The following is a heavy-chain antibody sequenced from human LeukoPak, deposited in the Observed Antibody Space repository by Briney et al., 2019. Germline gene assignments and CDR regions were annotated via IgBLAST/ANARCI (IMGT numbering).Heavy chain of an antibody. Sequence: SETLSLTCTVSGYSISSSYYWGWIRQPPGKGLEWIGSIYYSGSTNYNPSLKSRVTISVDTSKNQFSLKLSSVTAAGTAVYYCARGCRDSSGWYYYMDVWGKGTTVTVSS. CDR1: GYSISSSYY. D-gene: IGHD6-19*01. J-gene: IGHJ6*03. V-gene: IGHV4-38-2*02. CDR2: IYYSGST. CDR3: ARGCRDSSGWYYYMDV.